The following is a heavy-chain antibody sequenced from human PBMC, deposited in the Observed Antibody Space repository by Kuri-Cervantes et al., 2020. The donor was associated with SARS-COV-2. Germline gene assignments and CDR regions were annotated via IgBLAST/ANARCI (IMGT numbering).Heavy chain of an antibody. J-gene: IGHJ3*02. CDR3: ARALPWDLRGNDAFDI. CDR1: GGSFSGYY. D-gene: IGHD1-26*01. V-gene: IGHV4-34*01. Sequence: GSLRLSCAVYGGSFSGYYWSWIRQPPGKGLEWIGEINDCGSTNYNPPLKSRVTISVDTSKNQFSLKLSSVTAADTAVYYCARALPWDLRGNDAFDIWGQGTMVTVSS. CDR2: INDCGST.